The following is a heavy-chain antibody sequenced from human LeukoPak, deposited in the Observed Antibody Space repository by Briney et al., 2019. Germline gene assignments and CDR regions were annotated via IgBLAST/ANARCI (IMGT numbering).Heavy chain of an antibody. V-gene: IGHV3-11*04. CDR2: INSDGDNI. CDR1: GFTFSDYF. CDR3: ATSRVFDF. Sequence: GGALRLSCVTSGFTFSDYFMNWIRQAPGKGLEWLSFINSDGDNIYYRDSVKGRFTISRDNAKKTLYLEMNSLTVDDTAIYYCATSRVFDFWGQGTLVAVSS. J-gene: IGHJ4*02.